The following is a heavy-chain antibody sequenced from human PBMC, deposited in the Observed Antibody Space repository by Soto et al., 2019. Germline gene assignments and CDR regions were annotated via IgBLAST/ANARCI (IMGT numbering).Heavy chain of an antibody. V-gene: IGHV3-49*03. Sequence: LILSCTGSGFTWGNYAMNWLRRAPGKGLEWVGFIRSKAYGGTAEYAASVKGRFTILRDDSKTIASLQMNSLKTEDTPVFYCARYLMNGMDVWGHGTTVTVSS. J-gene: IGHJ6*01. CDR1: GFTWGNYA. CDR3: ARYLMNGMDV. CDR2: IRSKAYGGTA. D-gene: IGHD2-8*01.